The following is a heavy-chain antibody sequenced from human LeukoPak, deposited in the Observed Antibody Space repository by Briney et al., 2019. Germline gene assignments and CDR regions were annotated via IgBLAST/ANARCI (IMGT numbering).Heavy chain of an antibody. D-gene: IGHD1-1*01. CDR2: ISTDGDNT. CDR3: ARVGDDDAFDI. CDR1: GFIFRSYS. V-gene: IGHV3-64*01. Sequence: SGGSLRLSCAASGFIFRSYSMHWVRQAPGKGLEYVSAISTDGDNTYYANSVKDRFTISRDNSKITLFLQMGRLTAEYMAIYYCARVGDDDAFDIWGQGTMVIVSS. J-gene: IGHJ3*02.